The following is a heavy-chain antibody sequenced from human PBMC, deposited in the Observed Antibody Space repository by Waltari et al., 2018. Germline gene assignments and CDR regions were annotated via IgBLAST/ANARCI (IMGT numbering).Heavy chain of an antibody. CDR3: AKAGGIAAAEFQFDF. V-gene: IGHV3-23*01. CDR1: GFTFTSYA. Sequence: EVQLLESGGGLVQPGGCLRLSCAASGFTFTSYAMTWVRQAPGKGLEGVSSMSGPALPTIYADCVKLRFSVASDNSKNTLYLQINGLRADAAAVYYCAKAGGIAAAEFQFDFWGRGTLVTVSS. D-gene: IGHD6-13*01. CDR2: MSGPALPT. J-gene: IGHJ4*02.